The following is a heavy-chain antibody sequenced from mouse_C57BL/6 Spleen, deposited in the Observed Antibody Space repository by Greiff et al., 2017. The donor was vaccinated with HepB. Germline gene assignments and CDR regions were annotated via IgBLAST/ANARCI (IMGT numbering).Heavy chain of an antibody. Sequence: QVQLQQPGAELVRPGSSVKLSCKASGYTFTSYWMDWVKQRPGQGLEWIGNIYPSDSETHYNQKFKDKATFTVDKSSSTAYMQLSSLTSEDSAVYYCARGGYDYAMDYWGQGTSVTVSS. V-gene: IGHV1-61*01. CDR3: ARGGYDYAMDY. J-gene: IGHJ4*01. D-gene: IGHD2-14*01. CDR1: GYTFTSYW. CDR2: IYPSDSET.